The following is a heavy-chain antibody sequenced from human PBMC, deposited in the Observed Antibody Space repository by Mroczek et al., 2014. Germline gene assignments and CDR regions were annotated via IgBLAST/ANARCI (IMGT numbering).Heavy chain of an antibody. Sequence: QVQLQESGPRDWVKPSEALSLTCSVSGGSISSSSYYWGWIRQSPGKGLEWIGSIYYSGFTQYNPSLKSRATISVDTSKNHFSLKLSSVTAADTAVYFCARQYGDYAQDFDYWGQGTLVTVSS. V-gene: IGHV4-39*01. CDR3: ARQYGDYAQDFDY. CDR2: IYYSGFT. J-gene: IGHJ4*02. CDR1: GGSISSSSYY. D-gene: IGHD4-17*01.